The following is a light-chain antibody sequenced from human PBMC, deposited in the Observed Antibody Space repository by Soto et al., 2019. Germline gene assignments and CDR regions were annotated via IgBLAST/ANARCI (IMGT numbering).Light chain of an antibody. CDR2: DDS. CDR1: NIASKS. V-gene: IGLV3-21*02. CDR3: QVWDSNSDHYV. Sequence: SYELTQPPSVSVAPGQTATLSCGGSNIASKSVHWYQQKPGQAPVLVVYDDSDRPSGIPDRFSGSNSGNTATLTISRVEAGDEADYYCQVWDSNSDHYVFGIGTKLTVL. J-gene: IGLJ1*01.